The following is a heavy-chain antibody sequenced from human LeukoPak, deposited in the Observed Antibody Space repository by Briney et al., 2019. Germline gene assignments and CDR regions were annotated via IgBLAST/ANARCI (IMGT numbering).Heavy chain of an antibody. CDR3: AKPQQVHGDSLMDA. J-gene: IGHJ6*02. CDR1: GFTFKTYA. Sequence: GGSLTLSCAGSGFTFKTYAMSWVRQAPGKGVAGVSTISGCGGRTYYEDSGKGRFTISRGNSKPTLYSQMNRLRAEDTTIYDCAKPQQVHGDSLMDAWGHGTTVTASS. D-gene: IGHD4-17*01. V-gene: IGHV3-23*01. CDR2: ISGCGGRT.